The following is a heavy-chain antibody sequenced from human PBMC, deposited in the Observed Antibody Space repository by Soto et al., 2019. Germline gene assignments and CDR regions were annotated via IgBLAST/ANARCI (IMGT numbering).Heavy chain of an antibody. V-gene: IGHV1-8*01. CDR2: MNPNSGNT. D-gene: IGHD3-22*01. Sequence: APVNVSCKASGDTFARYDMNWVQHATGQGLEWMGWMNPNSGNTGYAQKFQGRVTMTRNTSISTAYMELNSLRAEDTAFYYCTKDKNYDSSDYGDAFDIWGQGTMVTVSS. CDR1: GDTFARYD. CDR3: TKDKNYDSSDYGDAFDI. J-gene: IGHJ3*02.